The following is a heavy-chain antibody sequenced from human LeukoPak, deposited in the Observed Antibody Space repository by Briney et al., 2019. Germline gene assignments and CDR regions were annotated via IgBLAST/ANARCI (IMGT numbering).Heavy chain of an antibody. CDR1: GFTFSSYG. J-gene: IGHJ6*02. D-gene: IGHD4-17*01. CDR2: ISYDGSNK. V-gene: IGHV3-30*18. CDR3: AKDHIGDYVGYYYGMDV. Sequence: PGGSLRLSCAASGFTFSSYGMHWVRQAPGKGLEGVAVISYDGSNKYYADSVKGRFTISRDNSKNTLYLQMNSLRAEDTAVYYCAKDHIGDYVGYYYGMDVWGQGTTVTVSS.